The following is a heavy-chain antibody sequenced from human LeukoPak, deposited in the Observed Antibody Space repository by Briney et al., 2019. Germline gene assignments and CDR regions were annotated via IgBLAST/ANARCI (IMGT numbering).Heavy chain of an antibody. CDR2: ISYDGSNK. V-gene: IGHV3-30*18. Sequence: EGSLRLSCAASGFTFSSYGMHWVRQAPGKGLEWVAVISYDGSNKYYADSVKGRFTISRDNSKDTLYLQMNSLRAEDTAVYYCAKDGGQRWLQFFDYWGQGTLVTVSS. J-gene: IGHJ4*02. D-gene: IGHD5-24*01. CDR1: GFTFSSYG. CDR3: AKDGGQRWLQFFDY.